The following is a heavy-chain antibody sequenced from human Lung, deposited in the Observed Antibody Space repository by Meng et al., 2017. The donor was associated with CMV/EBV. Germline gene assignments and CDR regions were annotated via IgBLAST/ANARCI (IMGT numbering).Heavy chain of an antibody. J-gene: IGHJ4*02. V-gene: IGHV3-21*01. Sequence: GESXKISXAASGFTFNGYGMNWVRQAPGKGLEWVSSISSSSTYIYYADSVKGRFTISRDNSKNSLYLEMNSLRAEDTAVYYCVRDLHPYYDFWSGYLDFWGQGTXVTVSS. CDR2: ISSSSTYI. CDR3: VRDLHPYYDFWSGYLDF. D-gene: IGHD3-3*01. CDR1: GFTFNGYG.